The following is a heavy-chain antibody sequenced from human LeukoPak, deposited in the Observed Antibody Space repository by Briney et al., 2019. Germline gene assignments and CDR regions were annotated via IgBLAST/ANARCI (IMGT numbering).Heavy chain of an antibody. CDR3: TTEDIVVVVGAYDP. J-gene: IGHJ5*02. CDR1: GFTFSHAW. Sequence: PGGSLRLSCAASGFTFSHAWMTWVRQAPGKGLEWVGRIKSKTDGGTTDYAAPVKGRFTISRDDSKNTLYLQMNSLKIEDTAVYYCTTEDIVVVVGAYDPWGRGTLVTVSS. D-gene: IGHD2-15*01. V-gene: IGHV3-15*01. CDR2: IKSKTDGGTT.